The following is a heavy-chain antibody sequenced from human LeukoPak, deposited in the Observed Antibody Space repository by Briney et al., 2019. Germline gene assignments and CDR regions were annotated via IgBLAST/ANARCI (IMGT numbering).Heavy chain of an antibody. CDR2: IIPILGIA. CDR1: GGXFSSYA. Sequence: SVKVSCKASGGXFSSYAISWVRQAPGQGLEWMGRIIPILGIANYAQKFQGRVTITADKSTSTAYMELSSLRSEDTAVYYCARDSSTFYFDYWGQGTLVTVSS. D-gene: IGHD2/OR15-2a*01. V-gene: IGHV1-69*04. J-gene: IGHJ4*02. CDR3: ARDSSTFYFDY.